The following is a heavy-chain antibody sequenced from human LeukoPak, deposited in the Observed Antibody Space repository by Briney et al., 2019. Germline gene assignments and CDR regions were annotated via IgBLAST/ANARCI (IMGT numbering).Heavy chain of an antibody. Sequence: SQTLSLTCTVSGGSISSGGYYWSWIRQHPGKDLEWIGYIYYSGSTYYNLSLKSRVTISVDTSKNQFSLNLSSVTAADTAVYYCAGGKDTAMAPSYWFDPWGQGTLVTVSS. V-gene: IGHV4-31*03. D-gene: IGHD5-18*01. CDR1: GGSISSGGYY. CDR3: AGGKDTAMAPSYWFDP. CDR2: IYYSGST. J-gene: IGHJ5*02.